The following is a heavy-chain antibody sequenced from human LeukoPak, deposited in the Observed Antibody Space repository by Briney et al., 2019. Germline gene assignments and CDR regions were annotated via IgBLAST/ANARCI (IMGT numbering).Heavy chain of an antibody. CDR3: ARDFSSGYGI. D-gene: IGHD6-19*01. Sequence: PGRSLRLSCAASGFTFSSYAMHWVRQAPGMGLEWVAVISYDGSNKYYADSVKGRFTISRDNSKNTLYLQMNSLRAEDTAVYYCARDFSSGYGIWGQGTLVTVSS. CDR1: GFTFSSYA. CDR2: ISYDGSNK. V-gene: IGHV3-30*04. J-gene: IGHJ4*02.